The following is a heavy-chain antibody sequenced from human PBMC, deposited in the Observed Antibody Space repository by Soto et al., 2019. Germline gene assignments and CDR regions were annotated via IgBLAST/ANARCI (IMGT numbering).Heavy chain of an antibody. V-gene: IGHV3-53*01. CDR2: IYSRGNT. D-gene: IGHD4-17*01. J-gene: IGHJ3*02. CDR1: GFTVSSNY. Sequence: EVQLVESGGGLIQPGGSLRLSCAAYGFTVSSNYMSWVRQAPGKGLEWVSVIYSRGNTYYADSVKGRFTISRDNSKNTLYLQMASLRAEDTAVYYCATRLDPIRVDALDIWRQGTMVTVSS. CDR3: ATRLDPIRVDALDI.